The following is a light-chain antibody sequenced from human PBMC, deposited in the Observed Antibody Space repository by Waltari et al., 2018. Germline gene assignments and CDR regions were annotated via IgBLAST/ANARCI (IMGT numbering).Light chain of an antibody. J-gene: IGLJ2*01. CDR3: NSRESSGNLVV. CDR1: SLRSYY. CDR2: GKN. V-gene: IGLV3-19*01. Sequence: SSELTQDLAVSVALGQTVRITCQGDSLRSYYASWYQQKPGQAPVLVIYGKNNRPSGIPDRFSGSSSGNTASLTITGAQAEDEADYYCNSRESSGNLVVFGGGTKLTVL.